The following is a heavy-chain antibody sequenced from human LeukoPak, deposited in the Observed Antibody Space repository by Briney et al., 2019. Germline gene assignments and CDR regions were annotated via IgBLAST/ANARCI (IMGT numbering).Heavy chain of an antibody. D-gene: IGHD6-13*01. CDR2: IIPIFGTT. CDR3: ARVVGLTGYSSNWYSGYYYYMDV. J-gene: IGHJ6*03. CDR1: GGNFSSYA. Sequence: GASVKVSCKTSGGNFSSYAITWVRQTPGQGLECMGGIIPIFGTTNYAQKFQDRVTISADKSTSTAYMKLSSLRSEDTAVYYCARVVGLTGYSSNWYSGYYYYMDVWGKGTTVTVSS. V-gene: IGHV1-69*06.